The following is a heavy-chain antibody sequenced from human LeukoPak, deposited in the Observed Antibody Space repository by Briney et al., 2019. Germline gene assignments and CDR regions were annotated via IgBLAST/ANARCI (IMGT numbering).Heavy chain of an antibody. CDR3: ARVRLRLVDY. D-gene: IGHD5-18*01. V-gene: IGHV4-34*01. Sequence: SETRSLTCAVYGGSFSGYYWSWIRQPPGKGLEWIGEINHSGSANYNPSLKSRVTISVVTSKNQFSLKLSSVTAADTAVYYCARVRLRLVDYWGQGTLVTVSS. J-gene: IGHJ4*02. CDR1: GGSFSGYY. CDR2: INHSGSA.